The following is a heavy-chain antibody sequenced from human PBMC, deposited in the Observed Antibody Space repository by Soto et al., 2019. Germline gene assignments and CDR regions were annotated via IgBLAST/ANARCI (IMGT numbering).Heavy chain of an antibody. CDR2: VNPSGGHT. Sequence: QVQLMQSGAEVKKPGASVKVSCKASGDTFTDYYIHWVRQAPGQGLEWMGTVNPSGGHTTYAQHFLGRVTMTRDMSPSTLYMELTGLTSDDPAIYYCARAGHVVVVTAALDYWGQGTLVTVSS. V-gene: IGHV1-46*01. J-gene: IGHJ4*02. D-gene: IGHD2-21*02. CDR1: GDTFTDYY. CDR3: ARAGHVVVVTAALDY.